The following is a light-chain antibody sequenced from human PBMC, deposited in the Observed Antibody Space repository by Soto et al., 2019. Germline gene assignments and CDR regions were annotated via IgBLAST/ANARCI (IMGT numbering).Light chain of an antibody. V-gene: IGLV2-14*01. CDR1: SSDVGGYNY. J-gene: IGLJ2*01. CDR2: DVS. Sequence: QSALTQPASVSGSPGQSITISCTGTSSDVGGYNYVSWYQQHPGKAPKLMIYDVSNRPSGVSNRFSGSKSGNTASLTNSGLQDEDEDDYYCSSSTSSSTVVFGGGTKLTVL. CDR3: SSSTSSSTVV.